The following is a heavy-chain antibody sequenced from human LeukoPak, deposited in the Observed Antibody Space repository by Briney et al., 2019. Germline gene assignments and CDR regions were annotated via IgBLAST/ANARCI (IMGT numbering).Heavy chain of an antibody. V-gene: IGHV4-31*03. D-gene: IGHD3-3*01. CDR3: ARDLWSSYYYGMDV. J-gene: IGHJ6*02. CDR2: IYYSGST. Sequence: SQTLSLTCTVSGGSISSGGYYWSWIRQHPGKGLEWIGYIYYSGSTYYNPSLKSRVTISVDTSKNQFPLKLSSVTAADTAVYYCARDLWSSYYYGMDVWGQGTTVTVSS. CDR1: GGSISSGGYY.